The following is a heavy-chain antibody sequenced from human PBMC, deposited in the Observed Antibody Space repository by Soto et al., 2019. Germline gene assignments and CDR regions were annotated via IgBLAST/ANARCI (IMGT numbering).Heavy chain of an antibody. D-gene: IGHD1-1*01. J-gene: IGHJ6*02. V-gene: IGHV3-48*02. Sequence: PGGSLRLSCAASGFTFSTYSMNWVRQAPGKGLEWVSYISSSSSTMYYADSVKGRFTISRDNAKNSLFLQMNSLRDEDTAIYYCAARTNNHYYYYGLDVWGQGTTVTVSS. CDR1: GFTFSTYS. CDR2: ISSSSSTM. CDR3: AARTNNHYYYYGLDV.